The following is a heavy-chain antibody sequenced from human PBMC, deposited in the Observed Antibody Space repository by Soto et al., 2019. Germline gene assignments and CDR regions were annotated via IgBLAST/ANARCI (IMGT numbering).Heavy chain of an antibody. CDR1: GYTFTSYY. Sequence: ASVKVSCKASGYTFTSYYMHWVRQAPGQGLEWMGIINPSSGSTSYAQKFQGRVTMTRDTPTSTFYMELSSLRSEDTAVYYCATSAGGDILTGYRYYYYGMDVWGQGTTVTVSS. V-gene: IGHV1-46*01. J-gene: IGHJ6*02. CDR3: ATSAGGDILTGYRYYYYGMDV. CDR2: INPSSGST. D-gene: IGHD3-9*01.